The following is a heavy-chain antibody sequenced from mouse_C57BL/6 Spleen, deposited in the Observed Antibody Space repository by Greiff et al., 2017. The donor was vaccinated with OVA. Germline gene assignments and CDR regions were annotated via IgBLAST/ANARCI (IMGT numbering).Heavy chain of an antibody. V-gene: IGHV1-52*01. D-gene: IGHD3-2*02. CDR3: ARGGSSGYGY. J-gene: IGHJ2*01. CDR1: GYTFTSYW. Sequence: VKLQQPGAELVRPGSSVKLSCKASGYTFTSYWLHWVKQRPLQGLEWIGNIDPSDSETHYNQKFKDKATLTVDKSSSTAYMQLSSLTSEDSAVYYCARGGSSGYGYWGQGTTLTVSS. CDR2: IDPSDSET.